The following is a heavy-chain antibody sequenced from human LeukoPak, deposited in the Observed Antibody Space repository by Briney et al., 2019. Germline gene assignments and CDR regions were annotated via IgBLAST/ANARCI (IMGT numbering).Heavy chain of an antibody. CDR2: TYHTGST. Sequence: SETLSLTCTASGGSISSYYWSWIRQPAGKGLEWIGYTYHTGSTNYSPSLKSRVTMSVDASRDQFSLKLVSVTAADTAVYYCARDRGSTGYYYLDSWGQGILVTVSS. CDR1: GGSISSYY. V-gene: IGHV4-59*01. J-gene: IGHJ4*02. CDR3: ARDRGSTGYYYLDS. D-gene: IGHD1-26*01.